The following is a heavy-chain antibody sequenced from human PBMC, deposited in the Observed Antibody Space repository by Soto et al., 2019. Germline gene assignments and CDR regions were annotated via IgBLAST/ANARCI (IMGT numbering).Heavy chain of an antibody. CDR3: AHTAQPRGLLDV. Sequence: QITLKESGPTLVKPTQTLTLTCTFSGFSLSTSGVGVGWILQPPGKALEWLALIYWDDDKRYSPSLKNRLTITNAISKNQVVLTMADMDPVDAGTYYCAHTAQPRGLLDVWGQGTTVTVSS. D-gene: IGHD3-10*01. J-gene: IGHJ6*02. CDR2: IYWDDDK. CDR1: GFSLSTSGVG. V-gene: IGHV2-5*02.